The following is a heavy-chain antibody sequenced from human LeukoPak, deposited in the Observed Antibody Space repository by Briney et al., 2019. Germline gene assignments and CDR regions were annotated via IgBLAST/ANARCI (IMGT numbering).Heavy chain of an antibody. CDR2: ISGSGGST. J-gene: IGHJ6*02. CDR3: AKAETRRLRYFDWLSPRPYYYYGMDV. V-gene: IGHV3-23*01. D-gene: IGHD3-9*01. Sequence: GSLRLSCAASGFTFSSYAMSWVRQAPGKGLEWVSAISGSGGSTYYADSVKGRFTISRDNSKNTLYLQMNSLRAEDTAVYYCAKAETRRLRYFDWLSPRPYYYYGMDVWGQGTTVTVSS. CDR1: GFTFSSYA.